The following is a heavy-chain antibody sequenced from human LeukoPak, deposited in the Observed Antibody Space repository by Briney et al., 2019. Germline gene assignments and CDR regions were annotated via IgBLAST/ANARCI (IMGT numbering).Heavy chain of an antibody. J-gene: IGHJ3*02. Sequence: SETLSLTCTVSGGSISSYYWSWIRQPPGKGLEWIGYIYYSGSTNYNPSLKSRVTISVDMSKNQFSLKLSSVTAADTAVYYCARRPLMTLSAFDIWGQGTMVTVSS. CDR2: IYYSGST. V-gene: IGHV4-59*08. CDR3: ARRPLMTLSAFDI. D-gene: IGHD2-8*01. CDR1: GGSISSYY.